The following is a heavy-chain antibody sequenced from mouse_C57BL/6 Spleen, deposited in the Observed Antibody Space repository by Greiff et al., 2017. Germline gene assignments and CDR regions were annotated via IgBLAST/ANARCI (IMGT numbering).Heavy chain of an antibody. Sequence: EVKLVESGGDLVKPGGSLKLSCAASGFTFSSYGMSWVRQTPDKRLEWVATISSGGSYTYYPDSVKGRFTISRDNAKNTLYLQMSSLKSEDTAMYYCARVDYFYAMDYWGQGTSVTVSS. V-gene: IGHV5-6*01. J-gene: IGHJ4*01. CDR3: ARVDYFYAMDY. CDR1: GFTFSSYG. D-gene: IGHD1-1*01. CDR2: ISSGGSYT.